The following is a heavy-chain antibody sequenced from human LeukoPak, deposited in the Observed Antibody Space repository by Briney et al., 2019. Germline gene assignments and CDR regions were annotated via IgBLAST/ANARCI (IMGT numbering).Heavy chain of an antibody. CDR1: GFTFSNYW. CDR3: TRGGGTSDY. D-gene: IGHD1-14*01. J-gene: IGHJ4*02. CDR2: INGDGSSK. Sequence: QPGGSLRLSCVASGFTFSNYWMHWARQAPGKGLVWVSRINGDGSSKSYADSVKGRFSISRDNTRNTVYMQRNSLRAEDTAVYYCTRGGGTSDYWGQGTLVTVSS. V-gene: IGHV3-74*01.